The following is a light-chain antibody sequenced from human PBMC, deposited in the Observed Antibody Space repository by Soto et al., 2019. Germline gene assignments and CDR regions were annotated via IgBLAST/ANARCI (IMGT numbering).Light chain of an antibody. V-gene: IGKV1-39*01. J-gene: IGKJ5*01. CDR1: QGISSY. Sequence: DSQLTQSPSFLSACVGDRVTIACRSSQGISSYLAWYQQKPGKAPKLLIYAASSLQSGVPSRFSGSGSGTDFTLTISSLQPEDFATYYCQQSYSTLSITFGQGTRLENK. CDR3: QQSYSTLSIT. CDR2: AAS.